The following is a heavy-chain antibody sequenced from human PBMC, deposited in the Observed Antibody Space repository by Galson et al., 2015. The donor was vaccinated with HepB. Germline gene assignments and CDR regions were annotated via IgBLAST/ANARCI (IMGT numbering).Heavy chain of an antibody. Sequence: SLRLSCAASGFTFSSYGMHWVRQAPGKGLEWVAVIWYDGSNKYYADSVKGRFTISRDNSKNTLYLQMNSLRAEDTAVYYCARGGYDSSGYYLPYYYGMDVWGQGTTVTVSS. V-gene: IGHV3-33*01. CDR3: ARGGYDSSGYYLPYYYGMDV. CDR1: GFTFSSYG. CDR2: IWYDGSNK. J-gene: IGHJ6*02. D-gene: IGHD3-22*01.